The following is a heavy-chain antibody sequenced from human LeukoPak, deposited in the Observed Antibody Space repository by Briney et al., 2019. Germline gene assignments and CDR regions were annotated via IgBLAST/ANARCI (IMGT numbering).Heavy chain of an antibody. J-gene: IGHJ4*02. V-gene: IGHV3-74*01. CDR3: TKEEHIDGRFVTLDY. D-gene: IGHD3-3*01. Sequence: GGSLRLSCAASGFTFSSYWMHWVRHAPGKGLVWVSRINSDGSSTSYADSVKGRFTISRDNSKNTLFLQMSSLRAEDTALYYCTKEEHIDGRFVTLDYWGQGALVTVSS. CDR2: INSDGSST. CDR1: GFTFSSYW.